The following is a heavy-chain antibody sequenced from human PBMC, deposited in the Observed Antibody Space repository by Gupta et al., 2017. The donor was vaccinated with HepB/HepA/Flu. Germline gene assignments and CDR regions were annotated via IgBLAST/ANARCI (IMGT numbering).Heavy chain of an antibody. V-gene: IGHV3-33*01. CDR3: ARDDLAVAGDY. Sequence: QVQLVESGGGVVQPGRSLRLSCAASGFTFSSYGMHWVRQAPGKGLEWVAVIWYDGSNKYYADSVKGRFTISRDNSKNTLYLQMNSLRAEDTAVYYCARDDLAVAGDYWGQGTLVTVSS. J-gene: IGHJ4*02. CDR2: IWYDGSNK. CDR1: GFTFSSYG. D-gene: IGHD6-19*01.